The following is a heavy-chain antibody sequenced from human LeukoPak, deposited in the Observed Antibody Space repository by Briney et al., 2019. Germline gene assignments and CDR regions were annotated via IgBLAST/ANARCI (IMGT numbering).Heavy chain of an antibody. D-gene: IGHD4-17*01. CDR3: ARGKATVTSYYYYYYMDV. CDR2: ISSSGSTI. J-gene: IGHJ6*03. V-gene: IGHV3-48*03. CDR1: GFTFSSYE. Sequence: GGSLRLSCAASGFTFSSYEMNWVRQAPGKGLEWVSYISSSGSTIYYADSVKGRFTISRDNAKNSLYLQMNSLRAEDTAVYYCARGKATVTSYYYYYYMDVWGKGTTVTVSS.